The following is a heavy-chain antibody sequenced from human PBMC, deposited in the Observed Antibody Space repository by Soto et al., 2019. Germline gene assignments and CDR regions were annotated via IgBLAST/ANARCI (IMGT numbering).Heavy chain of an antibody. CDR2: IYYSGST. CDR1: GGSIISYY. V-gene: IGHV4-59*08. Sequence: SETLSLTCTVSGGSIISYYWSWIRQPPGKGLEWIGYIYYSGSTNYNPSLKSRVTISVDTSKNQFSLKLSSVTAADTAVYYCVRLIGNSWLDSWGQGTLVTVSS. CDR3: VRLIGNSWLDS. J-gene: IGHJ5*01.